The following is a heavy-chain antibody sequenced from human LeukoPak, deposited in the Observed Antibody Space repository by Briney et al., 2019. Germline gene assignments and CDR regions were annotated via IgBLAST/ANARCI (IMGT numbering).Heavy chain of an antibody. CDR1: GFTFSNYA. CDR2: ISYDGSNI. J-gene: IGHJ4*02. D-gene: IGHD5-24*01. V-gene: IGHV3-30*04. CDR3: ARDRGDGSNFPSDAPFDY. Sequence: PRRSLRLSCAASGFTFSNYAIHWVRQAPAKGLEWVALISYDGSNIYYADSVKGRFTISRDNSKNTLYLQMNSLRAEDTAVFYCARDRGDGSNFPSDAPFDYWGQGTLVTVSS.